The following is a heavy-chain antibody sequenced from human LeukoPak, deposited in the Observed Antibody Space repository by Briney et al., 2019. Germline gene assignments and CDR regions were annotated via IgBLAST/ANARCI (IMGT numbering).Heavy chain of an antibody. D-gene: IGHD3-10*01. V-gene: IGHV3-48*03. Sequence: PGGSLRLSCAASGFTFSSYEVKWVRQAPGKGVEWVSYISSSGSNKYYADSVKGRFTISRDNAKNSLYLQMNSLRAEDTAVYYCAREFRGVTRYFDYWGQGTLVTVSS. CDR3: AREFRGVTRYFDY. CDR2: ISSSGSNK. CDR1: GFTFSSYE. J-gene: IGHJ4*02.